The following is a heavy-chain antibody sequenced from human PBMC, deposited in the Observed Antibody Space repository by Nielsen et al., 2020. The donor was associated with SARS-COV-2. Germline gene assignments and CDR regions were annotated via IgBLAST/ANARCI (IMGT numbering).Heavy chain of an antibody. CDR1: GFTFSSYG. CDR3: ARDSYSYGYDY. J-gene: IGHJ4*02. Sequence: GGSLRLSCEASGFTFSSYGMHWVRQAPGKGLEWVAVISYDGSNKYYADSVKGRFTISRDNSENSLYLQMNSLRAEDTAVYYCARDSYSYGYDYWGQGTLVTVSS. V-gene: IGHV3-30*03. D-gene: IGHD5-18*01. CDR2: ISYDGSNK.